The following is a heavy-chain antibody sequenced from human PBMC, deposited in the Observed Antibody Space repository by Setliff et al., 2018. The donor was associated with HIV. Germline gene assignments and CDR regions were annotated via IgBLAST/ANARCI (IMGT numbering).Heavy chain of an antibody. Sequence: GASVKVSCKASGYTFNSNYMHWVRQAPGQGLEWMGLINPTGAITFYPQKFQARVTMTRDTSTSTVYLDLRNLRSEDTAVYYCARNQGDASGWYAGDYWGHGTLVTVSS. CDR3: ARNQGDASGWYAGDY. CDR2: INPTGAIT. CDR1: GYTFNSNY. J-gene: IGHJ4*01. D-gene: IGHD6-19*01. V-gene: IGHV1-46*02.